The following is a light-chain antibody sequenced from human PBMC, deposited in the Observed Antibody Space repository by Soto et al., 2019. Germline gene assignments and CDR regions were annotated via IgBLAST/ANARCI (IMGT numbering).Light chain of an antibody. CDR3: LQDHGFPLA. J-gene: IGKJ4*01. CDR2: AAS. Sequence: AIQMTQSPSSLSASVGDRVTITCRASQDIRNDLGWYQQKPGKAPKLLIYAASSLQSEVLPRFSPSGSGTDFTLTISSPQPEDFATYVCLQDHGFPLAFGGGTKVEIK. V-gene: IGKV1-6*01. CDR1: QDIRND.